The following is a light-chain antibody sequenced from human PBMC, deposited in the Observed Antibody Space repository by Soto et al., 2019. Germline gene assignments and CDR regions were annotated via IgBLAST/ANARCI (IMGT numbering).Light chain of an antibody. CDR2: NFY. CDR1: SSDIGAGYD. CDR3: QPYDPSLSASM. J-gene: IGLJ3*02. Sequence: QPVLTQPPSVSGAPGQSVTISCAGSSSDIGAGYDVHWYQLLPGTAPKLLIYNFYHRPSGVPDRFSGSRSGSSASLAITGLQAEDEADYYCQPYDPSLSASMFGGGTKVTVL. V-gene: IGLV1-40*01.